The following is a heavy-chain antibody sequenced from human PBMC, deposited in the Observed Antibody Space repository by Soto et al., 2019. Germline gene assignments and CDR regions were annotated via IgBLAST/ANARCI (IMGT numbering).Heavy chain of an antibody. CDR2: IYHTGNT. J-gene: IGHJ4*02. CDR3: ARVFDSSVFFYIFDY. V-gene: IGHV4-31*03. Sequence: TLSLTCTVTGGSISRGYYWSWIRQHPGEGLEWIGFIYHTGNTFYNPSLESRVTISVDTSKKHFSLELTSATAADTAVYYCARVFDSSVFFYIFDYWGKGTLLTVSS. CDR1: GGSISRGYY. D-gene: IGHD3-22*01.